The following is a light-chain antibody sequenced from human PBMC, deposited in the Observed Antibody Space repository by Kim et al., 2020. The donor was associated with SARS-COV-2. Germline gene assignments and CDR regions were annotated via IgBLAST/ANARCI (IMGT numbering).Light chain of an antibody. CDR3: SSYTGSSTLV. CDR1: SSDVGASNY. J-gene: IGLJ1*01. V-gene: IGLV2-14*03. Sequence: QSALTQPASVSGSPGQSITISCTGTSSDVGASNYVYWYQQHPDKAPKLMIYDVTYRPSGVSNRFSGSKSGNTASLTISGLQAEDEADYYCSSYTGSSTLVFGTGTKVTVL. CDR2: DVT.